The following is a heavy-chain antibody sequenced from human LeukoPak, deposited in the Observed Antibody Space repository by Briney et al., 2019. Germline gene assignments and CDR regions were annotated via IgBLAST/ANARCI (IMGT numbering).Heavy chain of an antibody. J-gene: IGHJ4*02. CDR2: ISHSGST. Sequence: PSETLSLTCAVYGGSFTGYYWSWIRQPPGKGLEWIGEISHSGSTNYNPSLKSRVTISVDTSKKQFSLELSSVTAADTAVYYCARALKRLPAAFRGKYYFDNWGQGTLVTVSS. CDR3: ARALKRLPAAFRGKYYFDN. V-gene: IGHV4-34*01. CDR1: GGSFTGYY. D-gene: IGHD2-2*01.